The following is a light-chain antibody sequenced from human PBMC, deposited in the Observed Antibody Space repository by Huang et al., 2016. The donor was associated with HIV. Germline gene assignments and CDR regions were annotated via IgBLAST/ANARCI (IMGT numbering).Light chain of an antibody. Sequence: DIQMTQSPSSLSASLGEKVTITCQASLDINNFLNWYQQKPGKAPKLLISDASDLETGVPSRFSGIRSGTDFTLTVSSLQAEDIGTYYCQQYDTFPLTFGQGTNVEI. CDR3: QQYDTFPLT. CDR1: LDINNF. V-gene: IGKV1-33*01. CDR2: DAS. J-gene: IGKJ1*01.